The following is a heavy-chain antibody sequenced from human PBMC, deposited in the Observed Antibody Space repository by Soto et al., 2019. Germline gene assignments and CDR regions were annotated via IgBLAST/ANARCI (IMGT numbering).Heavy chain of an antibody. CDR3: AAGITATYVDAY. CDR2: IVVGSGNT. D-gene: IGHD1-20*01. CDR1: GFTFTSSA. Sequence: GASVKVSCKASGFTFTSSAVQWVRQARGQRLEWIGWIVVGSGNTNYAQKFQERVTITRDMSTSTAYMELSSLRSEDTAVYYCAAGITATYVDAYWGQGTLVTVSS. V-gene: IGHV1-58*01. J-gene: IGHJ4*02.